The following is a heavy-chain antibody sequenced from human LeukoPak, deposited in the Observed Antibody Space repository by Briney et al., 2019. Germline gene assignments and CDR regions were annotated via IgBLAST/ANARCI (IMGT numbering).Heavy chain of an antibody. J-gene: IGHJ6*02. V-gene: IGHV3-30*03. Sequence: GRSLRLSCAASGFTFSSYGMHWVRQAPGKGLEWLALISYDGSNKYYADSVKGRFTIYRDNSKDTLYLQMNSLSPDDTAVYYCARGLMDYFYGLDVWGQGTSVTVYS. CDR1: GFTFSSYG. D-gene: IGHD3-10*01. CDR2: ISYDGSNK. CDR3: ARGLMDYFYGLDV.